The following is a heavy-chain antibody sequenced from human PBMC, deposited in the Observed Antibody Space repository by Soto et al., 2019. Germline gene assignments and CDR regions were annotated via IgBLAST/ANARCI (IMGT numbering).Heavy chain of an antibody. CDR1: GFTFSSYG. D-gene: IGHD6-19*01. V-gene: IGHV3-30*18. J-gene: IGHJ4*02. CDR2: ISYDGSNK. CDR3: AKGSSSGSKRAPDY. Sequence: GGSLRLSCAASGFTFSSYGMHWVRQAPGKGLEWVAVISYDGSNKYYADSVKGRFTISRDNSKNTLYLQMNSLRAEDTAVYYCAKGSSSGSKRAPDYWGQGTLVTVSS.